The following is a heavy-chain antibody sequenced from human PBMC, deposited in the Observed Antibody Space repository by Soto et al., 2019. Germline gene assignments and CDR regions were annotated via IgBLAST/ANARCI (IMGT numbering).Heavy chain of an antibody. D-gene: IGHD2-21*02. CDR1: GDSISSGGHY. CDR3: ARDMVVTAIRPGAFDI. CDR2: IYYSGST. Sequence: QVQLQESGPGLVKPSETLSLLCTVSGDSISSGGHYWTWFRQHPGKGLEWIGNIYYSGSTFYNPSLKSRVTISIDTSNTQVSLKLTSVTAADTAVYYCARDMVVTAIRPGAFDIWGQGTKVTVSS. J-gene: IGHJ3*02. V-gene: IGHV4-31*03.